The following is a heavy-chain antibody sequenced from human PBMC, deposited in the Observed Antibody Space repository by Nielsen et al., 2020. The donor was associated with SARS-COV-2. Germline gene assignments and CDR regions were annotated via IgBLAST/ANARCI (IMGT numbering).Heavy chain of an antibody. J-gene: IGHJ4*02. V-gene: IGHV4-59*08. CDR3: ARRNKGPFDY. Sequence: SETLSLTCTVSGGSISSYYWSWIRQPPGKGLEWIGNIYYSGSTDYNPSLKSRVTISVDTSKNHFSLTLYSVTAADTAVYYCARRNKGPFDYWGQGTPVTVSS. CDR1: GGSISSYY. CDR2: IYYSGST.